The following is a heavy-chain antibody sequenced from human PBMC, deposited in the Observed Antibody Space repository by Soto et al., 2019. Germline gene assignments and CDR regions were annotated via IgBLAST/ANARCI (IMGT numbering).Heavy chain of an antibody. CDR3: AKASGRVHYGMHV. Sequence: GGSLRLSCAASGFPFSMFAMNWVRQAPGKGLEWVSGIRGSGGGTYYADSVKGRFTISRDDSRNMLYLEMNTLRGEDTAVYYYAKASGRVHYGMHVWGQGTTVTVSS. V-gene: IGHV3-23*01. CDR1: GFPFSMFA. J-gene: IGHJ6*02. D-gene: IGHD3-10*01. CDR2: IRGSGGGT.